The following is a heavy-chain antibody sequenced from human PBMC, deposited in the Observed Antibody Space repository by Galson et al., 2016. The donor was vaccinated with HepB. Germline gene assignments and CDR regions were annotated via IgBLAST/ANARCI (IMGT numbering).Heavy chain of an antibody. V-gene: IGHV4-31*03. CDR3: ASNRIVAAAKGDWYFDL. CDR1: GGSITSDGYY. Sequence: TLSLTCTVSGGSITSDGYYWNWIRQHPGKGLEWIGYIYHSGSTYCIPSLRSRVTISVDTSKNQFSLKLNSLTAADTAVYYCASNRIVAAAKGDWYFDLWGRGTLVTVSS. D-gene: IGHD1-26*01. J-gene: IGHJ2*01. CDR2: IYHSGST.